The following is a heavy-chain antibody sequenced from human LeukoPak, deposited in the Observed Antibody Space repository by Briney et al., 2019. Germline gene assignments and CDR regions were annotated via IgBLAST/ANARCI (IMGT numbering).Heavy chain of an antibody. CDR1: SGSLSGYS. CDR2: IHHSGST. J-gene: IGHJ4*02. V-gene: IGHV4-34*01. Sequence: SETLSLTCAVSSGSLSGYSWGWIRQAPGKGLDWIGEIHHSGSTTYDSSLKNRVTISLDKPKSQFSLILTSVTAADTAVYYCTRQSGTVTPIDYWGQGILVTVSS. CDR3: TRQSGTVTPIDY. D-gene: IGHD4-17*01.